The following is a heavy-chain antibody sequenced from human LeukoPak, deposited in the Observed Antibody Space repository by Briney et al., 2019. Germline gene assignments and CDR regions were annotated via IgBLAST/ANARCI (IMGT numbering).Heavy chain of an antibody. J-gene: IGHJ4*02. D-gene: IGHD6-13*01. CDR3: AKVREQQLDSYFDY. V-gene: IGHV3-23*01. CDR2: ISGSGGST. Sequence: AGGSLRLSCAASGFTFSSYAMSWVRQAPGKGLEWVSAISGSGGSTYYADSVKGRFTISRDNSKNTLYLQMNSLRAEDTAVYYCAKVREQQLDSYFDYWGQGTLVTVSS. CDR1: GFTFSSYA.